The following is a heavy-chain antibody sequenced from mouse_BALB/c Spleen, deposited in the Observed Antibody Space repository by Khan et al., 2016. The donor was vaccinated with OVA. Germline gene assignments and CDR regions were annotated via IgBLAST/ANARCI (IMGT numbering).Heavy chain of an antibody. CDR3: ARNYEYDEGLAY. J-gene: IGHJ3*01. V-gene: IGHV2-2*02. Sequence: QVQLKQSGPGLVQPSQSLSITCTVSGFSLTTYGVHWVRQSPGKGLEWLGVIWSGGSTDYSAAFISRLSISKDNSKCQVFFKMNSLQANDTAINYWARNYEYDEGLAYWGQGTLVTVSA. D-gene: IGHD2-4*01. CDR2: IWSGGST. CDR1: GFSLTTYG.